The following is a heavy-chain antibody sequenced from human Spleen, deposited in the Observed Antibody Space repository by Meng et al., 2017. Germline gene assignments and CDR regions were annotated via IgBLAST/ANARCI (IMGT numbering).Heavy chain of an antibody. Sequence: QVQLQQWGAGLLKPSETLSLTCAVSGASFSGYYWSWIRQPPGKGLEWIGDINHSGTTNYNPSLKGRVTISVGTSRGQFSLTLRSVAAADTAVYYCVRSSGWVRTGFDPWGQGTLVTVSS. D-gene: IGHD6-19*01. V-gene: IGHV4-34*01. J-gene: IGHJ5*02. CDR3: VRSSGWVRTGFDP. CDR1: GASFSGYY. CDR2: INHSGTT.